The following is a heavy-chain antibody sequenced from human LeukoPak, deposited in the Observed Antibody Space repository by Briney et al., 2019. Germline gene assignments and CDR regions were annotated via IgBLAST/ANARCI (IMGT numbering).Heavy chain of an antibody. CDR1: GYTFTSYY. CDR3: ARDLSIAVAGTDDYGMDG. Sequence: GASVKVSCKASGYTFTSYYMHWVRQAPGQGLEWMGIINPSGGSTSYAQKFQGRVTMTRDTSTSTVYMELSSLRSEDTAVYYCARDLSIAVAGTDDYGMDGWGQGTTVTVSS. V-gene: IGHV1-46*01. J-gene: IGHJ6*02. D-gene: IGHD6-19*01. CDR2: INPSGGST.